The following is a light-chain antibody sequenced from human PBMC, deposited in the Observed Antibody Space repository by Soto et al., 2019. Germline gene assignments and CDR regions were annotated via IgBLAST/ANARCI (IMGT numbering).Light chain of an antibody. V-gene: IGKV3-20*01. Sequence: ENVLTQSPGTLSLSPGERATLSCRASQSISSSYLAWYQQKPGQTPRLLIYHASNRATGIPARFSGSGSGTDFTLTISRLEPEDFAVYYCKQYGDSLLTFGGGTKVEIK. J-gene: IGKJ4*01. CDR2: HAS. CDR1: QSISSSY. CDR3: KQYGDSLLT.